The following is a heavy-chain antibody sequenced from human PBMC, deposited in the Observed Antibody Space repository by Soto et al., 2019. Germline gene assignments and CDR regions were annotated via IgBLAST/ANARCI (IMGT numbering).Heavy chain of an antibody. D-gene: IGHD2-8*01. CDR2: IHHSGST. CDR3: ARRKLEMMYVGWFDP. J-gene: IGHJ5*02. CDR1: GDSISSRNW. V-gene: IGHV4-4*02. Sequence: QVQLQESGPGLVKPSETLSLTCAVSGDSISSRNWWSWVRQTPGKGLEYIGEIHHSGSTNYNPSLKRRVTMSVDKSQNPFSLHLSSVTAADTAIYYCARRKLEMMYVGWFDPWGQGTLVTVSS.